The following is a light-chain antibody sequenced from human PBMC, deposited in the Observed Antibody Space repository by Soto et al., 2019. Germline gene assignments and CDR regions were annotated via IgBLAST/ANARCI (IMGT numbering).Light chain of an antibody. CDR2: WAS. V-gene: IGKV4-1*01. Sequence: DIVMTQSPDSLAVSLGERATINCKSSQSVLYSPNNKNYLAWYQQKPGQPPKLLIYWASTRESGVPDRFSGSGSGTDFTLTISSPQAEDVAVYYCQQYYRPWTFGQGTKVEIK. J-gene: IGKJ1*01. CDR1: QSVLYSPNNKNY. CDR3: QQYYRPWT.